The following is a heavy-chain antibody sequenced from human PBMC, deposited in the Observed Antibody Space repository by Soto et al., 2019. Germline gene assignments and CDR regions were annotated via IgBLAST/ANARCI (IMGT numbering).Heavy chain of an antibody. Sequence: EVQLVESGGGLVQPGRSLRLSCAASGFTFHNYAMHWVRQPPGKGLEWVSGITWNSGSIGYVDSVKGRFTISRDNAKNSLYLQMNSLRAEDTALYYCAIFRTVTTPFDYWGQGTLVTVSS. CDR3: AIFRTVTTPFDY. D-gene: IGHD4-17*01. V-gene: IGHV3-9*01. J-gene: IGHJ4*02. CDR2: ITWNSGSI. CDR1: GFTFHNYA.